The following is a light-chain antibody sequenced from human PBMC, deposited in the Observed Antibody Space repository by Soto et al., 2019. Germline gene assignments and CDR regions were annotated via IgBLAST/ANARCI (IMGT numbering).Light chain of an antibody. CDR1: SSDIGSYDF. V-gene: IGLV2-14*01. J-gene: IGLJ1*01. Sequence: QSALTQPASVSGSPGQAITISCAGTSSDIGSYDFVSWHQQHPGKAPKLLIYVVSGRPSGVSGVSDRFSGSTSGNTAALTISRVEAGDEADYYCQVWDTISDHYVFGSGTKLTVL. CDR2: VVS. CDR3: QVWDTISDHYV.